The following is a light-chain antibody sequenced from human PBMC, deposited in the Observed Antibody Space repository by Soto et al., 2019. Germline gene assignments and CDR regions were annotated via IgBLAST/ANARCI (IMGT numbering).Light chain of an antibody. Sequence: DIQMTQSPTSLAASVGDRVTISCQASQDLTNFLNWYQQKPGEAPKLLIYDTTTLEEGVPSRFSGGGSGTDFTLTINNVQPEDFATYYCQQFYYYPHTFGQGTKLEVK. CDR3: QQFYYYPHT. CDR2: DTT. V-gene: IGKV1-33*01. CDR1: QDLTNF. J-gene: IGKJ2*01.